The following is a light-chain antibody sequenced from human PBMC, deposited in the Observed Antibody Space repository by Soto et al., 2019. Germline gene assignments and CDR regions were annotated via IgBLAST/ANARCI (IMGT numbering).Light chain of an antibody. CDR1: QSISSW. V-gene: IGKV1-5*03. CDR2: KAS. Sequence: DIQMTQSPSTLSASVGDRVTITCRASQSISSWLAWYQQQPGKAPKLLIYKASSLESGVPSRFSGSGSGTEFTLTISSLQPDDFATYYCQQYNSYPTFGGGTKVEI. J-gene: IGKJ4*01. CDR3: QQYNSYPT.